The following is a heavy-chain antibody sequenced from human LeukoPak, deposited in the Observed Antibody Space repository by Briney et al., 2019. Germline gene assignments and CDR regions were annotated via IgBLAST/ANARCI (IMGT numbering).Heavy chain of an antibody. CDR3: ARDSLSGSYYDP. J-gene: IGHJ5*02. V-gene: IGHV3-66*02. CDR1: GFTVSSNY. CDR2: IYSDGST. Sequence: GGSLRLSCAASGFTVSSNYMSWVRQAPGKGLEWVSVIYSDGSTYYADSVKGRFTISRDNSKNTLYLQMNSLRAEDTAVYYCARDSLSGSYYDPWGQGTLVTVSS. D-gene: IGHD1-26*01.